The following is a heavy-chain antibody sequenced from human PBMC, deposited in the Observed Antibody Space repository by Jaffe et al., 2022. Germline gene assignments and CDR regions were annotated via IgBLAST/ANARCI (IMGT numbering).Heavy chain of an antibody. Sequence: EVQLLESGGGLVQPGGSLRLSCAASGFTFSSYAMSWVRQAPGKGLEWVSAISGSGGSTYYADSVKGRFTISRDNSKNTLYLQMNSLRAEDTAVYYCAKDPIVISGGSCYSCYYYMDVWGKGTTVTVSS. D-gene: IGHD2-15*01. J-gene: IGHJ6*03. CDR1: GFTFSSYA. V-gene: IGHV3-23*01. CDR3: AKDPIVISGGSCYSCYYYMDV. CDR2: ISGSGGST.